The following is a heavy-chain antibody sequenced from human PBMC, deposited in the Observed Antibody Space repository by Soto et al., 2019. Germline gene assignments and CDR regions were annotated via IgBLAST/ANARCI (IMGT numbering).Heavy chain of an antibody. V-gene: IGHV3-7*01. D-gene: IGHD3-3*01. CDR1: GFTFSSYW. CDR2: IKQDGSEK. CDR3: ARVGMRSYDFWSGYYPYYYYGMDV. Sequence: SLRLSCAASGFTFSSYWMSWDRQAPGKGLEWVANIKQDGSEKYYVDSVKGRFTISRDNAKNSLYLQMNSLTAEDTAVYYCARVGMRSYDFWSGYYPYYYYGMDVWGQGTTVTVSS. J-gene: IGHJ6*02.